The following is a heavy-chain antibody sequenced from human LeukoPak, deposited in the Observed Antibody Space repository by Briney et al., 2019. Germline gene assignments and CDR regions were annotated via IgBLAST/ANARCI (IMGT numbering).Heavy chain of an antibody. CDR2: INWNGGST. V-gene: IGHV3-20*04. CDR3: ARDGYSSGWYGNDAFDI. Sequence: EGSLRLSCAASGFTFDDYGMGWVRQAPGKGLEWVSGINWNGGSTGYADSVKGRFTISRDNAKNSLYLQMNSLRAEDTAVYYCARDGYSSGWYGNDAFDIWGQGTMVTVSS. J-gene: IGHJ3*02. CDR1: GFTFDDYG. D-gene: IGHD6-19*01.